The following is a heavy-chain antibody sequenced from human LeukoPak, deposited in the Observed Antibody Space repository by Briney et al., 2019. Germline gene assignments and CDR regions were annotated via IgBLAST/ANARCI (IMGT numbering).Heavy chain of an antibody. V-gene: IGHV4-34*01. CDR2: INHSGST. CDR1: GGSFSGYY. CDR3: AREAQPSYDSSGYGSPNWFDP. Sequence: TSETLSLTCAVYGGSFSGYYWSWIRQPPGKGLEWIGEINHSGSTNYNPSLKSRVTISVDTSKNQFSLKLSSVTAADTAVYYCAREAQPSYDSSGYGSPNWFDPWGQGTLVTVSS. D-gene: IGHD3-22*01. J-gene: IGHJ5*02.